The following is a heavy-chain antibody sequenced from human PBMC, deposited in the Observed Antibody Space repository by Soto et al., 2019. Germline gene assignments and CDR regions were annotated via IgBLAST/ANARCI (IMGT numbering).Heavy chain of an antibody. Sequence: QVQLQQSGPGLVKPSETLSLACAISGDSVSSNSAAWNWFRQSPSRGLEWLGRTFYRSTWYNDYAVSVSSRMTINPDTSKNQFSLQLNSVTPEDTAVYFCARDTGSSWSTFDYWGQGTLVTVSS. CDR2: TFYRSTWYN. J-gene: IGHJ4*02. CDR3: ARDTGSSWSTFDY. V-gene: IGHV6-1*01. D-gene: IGHD6-13*01. CDR1: GDSVSSNSAA.